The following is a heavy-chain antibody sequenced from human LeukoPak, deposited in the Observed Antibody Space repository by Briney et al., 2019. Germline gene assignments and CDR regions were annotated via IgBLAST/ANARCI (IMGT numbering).Heavy chain of an antibody. J-gene: IGHJ3*02. CDR3: ARELGDAFDI. CDR1: GFTFSAYS. D-gene: IGHD6-6*01. CDR2: ISSDTSYI. V-gene: IGHV3-21*01. Sequence: PGGSLRLSCAASGFTFSAYSMNWVRQAPGKGLEWVSSISSDTSYIYYADSLKGRITISRDNAKNSLYLQMNSLRAEDTAVYYCARELGDAFDIWGQGTMVTVSS.